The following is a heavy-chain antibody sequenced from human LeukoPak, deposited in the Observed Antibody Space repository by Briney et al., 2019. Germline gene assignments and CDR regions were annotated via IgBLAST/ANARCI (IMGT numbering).Heavy chain of an antibody. J-gene: IGHJ4*02. Sequence: PSETLSLTCTVSGGSISSYFWSWIRQPPGKGLEWIGYLYYTGSTNYSPSLKSRVTISVDTSKNQFSLKLSSVTAADTAVYYCARLFPGIAAAGSRDWGQGTLVTVSS. CDR1: GGSISSYF. D-gene: IGHD6-13*01. CDR2: LYYTGST. V-gene: IGHV4-59*08. CDR3: ARLFPGIAAAGSRD.